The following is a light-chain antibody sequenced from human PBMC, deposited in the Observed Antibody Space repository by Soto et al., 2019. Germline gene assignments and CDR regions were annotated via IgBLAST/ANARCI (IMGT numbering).Light chain of an antibody. CDR1: SSDVGGYNY. CDR3: CSYTTSNTRQIV. CDR2: DVT. Sequence: ALTQPASVSGSPGQSISISCTGTSSDVGGYNYVSWYQQQPGKAPKFMIYDVTNRPSGVSNRFSGSKSGNTASLTISGLQAEDEADYYCCSYTTSNTRQIVFGTGTKVTVL. J-gene: IGLJ1*01. V-gene: IGLV2-14*01.